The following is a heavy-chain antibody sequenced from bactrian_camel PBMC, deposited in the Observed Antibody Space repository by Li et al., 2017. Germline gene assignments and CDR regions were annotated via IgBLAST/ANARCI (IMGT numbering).Heavy chain of an antibody. Sequence: SGSIYGDACVGWLRQAPGKEREGVAAIDSDGIASYADSVKGRFSISRDDTRNTLYLQMDSLKSEDTAVYYCATLSSVVVGLGWGQGTQVTVS. CDR3: ATLSSVVVGLG. CDR1: GSIYGDAC. J-gene: IGHJ4*01. D-gene: IGHD2*01. CDR2: IDSDGIA. V-gene: IGHV3S22*01.